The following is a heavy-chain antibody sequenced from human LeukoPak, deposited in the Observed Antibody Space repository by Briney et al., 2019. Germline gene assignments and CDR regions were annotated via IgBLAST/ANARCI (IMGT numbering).Heavy chain of an antibody. CDR2: INTNTGNP. D-gene: IGHD3-22*01. CDR3: ARDLYPTYYYDSSGYGY. J-gene: IGHJ4*02. CDR1: GYTFTGYH. Sequence: ASVKVSCKASGYTFTGYHMHWVRQAPGQGLEWMGWINTNTGNPTYAQGFTGRFVFSLDTSVSTAYLQISSLKAEDTAVYYCARDLYPTYYYDSSGYGYWGQGTLVTVSS. V-gene: IGHV7-4-1*02.